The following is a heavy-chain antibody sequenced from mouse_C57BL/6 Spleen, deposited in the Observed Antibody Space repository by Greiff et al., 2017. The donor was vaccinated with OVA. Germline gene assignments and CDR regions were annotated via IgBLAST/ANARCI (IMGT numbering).Heavy chain of an antibody. V-gene: IGHV1-66*01. Sequence: QVQLQQSGPELVKPGASVKISCKASGYSFTSYYIHWVKQRPGQGLEWIGWIYPGSGNTKYNEKFTGKATLTADTSSSTAYMQLSSLTSEDSAVYYCARYGKGGYYFDYWGQGTTLTVSS. CDR2: IYPGSGNT. CDR1: GYSFTSYY. J-gene: IGHJ2*01. CDR3: ARYGKGGYYFDY. D-gene: IGHD2-1*01.